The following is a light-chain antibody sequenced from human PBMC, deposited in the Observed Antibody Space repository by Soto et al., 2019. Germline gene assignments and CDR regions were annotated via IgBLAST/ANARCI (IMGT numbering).Light chain of an antibody. V-gene: IGLV2-8*01. CDR2: EVS. J-gene: IGLJ2*01. CDR3: NSYAGSNMVV. Sequence: QSVLTQPPSASGSPGQSVTISCTGTSSDVGGYNYVSWYQQHPGKAPKLMIYEVSKRPSGVPDRFSCSKSGNTSSLTVSGLQADDEADYYCNSYAGSNMVVFGGGTKLTVL. CDR1: SSDVGGYNY.